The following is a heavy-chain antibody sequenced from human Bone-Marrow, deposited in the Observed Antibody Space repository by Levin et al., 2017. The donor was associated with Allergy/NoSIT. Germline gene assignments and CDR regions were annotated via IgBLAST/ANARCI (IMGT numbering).Heavy chain of an antibody. D-gene: IGHD2-15*01. CDR1: GGTFSSYA. V-gene: IGHV1-69*06. J-gene: IGHJ5*02. CDR2: IIPIFGTA. CDR3: ARGGRYCSGGSCYSFVHNWFDP. Sequence: KLGESLKISCKASGGTFSSYAISWVRQAPGQGLEWMGGIIPIFGTANYAQKFQGRVTITADKSTSTAYMELSSLRSEDTAVYYCARGGRYCSGGSCYSFVHNWFDPWGQGTLVTVSS.